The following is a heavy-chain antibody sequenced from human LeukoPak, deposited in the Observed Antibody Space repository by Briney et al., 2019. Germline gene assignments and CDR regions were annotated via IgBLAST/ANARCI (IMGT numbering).Heavy chain of an antibody. Sequence: GGSLRLSCAASGFTFSDYYMSWIRQAPGKGLEWVSYISSSGSTIYYADSVKGRFTISRDNAKNSLYLQMNSLRAEDTAVYYCARGAVVPAAIHPMNYWGQGTLVTVSS. CDR3: ARGAVVPAAIHPMNY. V-gene: IGHV3-11*01. J-gene: IGHJ4*02. CDR1: GFTFSDYY. CDR2: ISSSGSTI. D-gene: IGHD2-2*01.